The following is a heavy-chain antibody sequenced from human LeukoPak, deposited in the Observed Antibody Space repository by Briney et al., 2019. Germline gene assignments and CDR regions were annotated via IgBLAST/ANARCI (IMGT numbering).Heavy chain of an antibody. D-gene: IGHD3-22*01. V-gene: IGHV3-21*01. Sequence: GGSLRLSCAASGFTFSSYSMNWVRQAPGKGLEWVSSINSGSSHIYYADSVKGRFTISRDNAKNSLYLQMNSLRVEDTAVYYCARGPTMKMDVWGKGTTVTISS. CDR2: INSGSSHI. CDR1: GFTFSSYS. CDR3: ARGPTMKMDV. J-gene: IGHJ6*04.